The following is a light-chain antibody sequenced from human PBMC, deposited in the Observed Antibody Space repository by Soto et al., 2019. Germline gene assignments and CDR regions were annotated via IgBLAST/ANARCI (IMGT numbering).Light chain of an antibody. Sequence: VLTQPASVSGSPGQSITISCTGTSSDVGNYDYVSWYQQHPGKAPKLMICDVSNRPSGVSNRFSGSKSGNTASLTISGLQAEDEADYYCTSYAGARTYVFGTGTKVTVL. CDR3: TSYAGARTYV. J-gene: IGLJ1*01. V-gene: IGLV2-14*01. CDR2: DVS. CDR1: SSDVGNYDY.